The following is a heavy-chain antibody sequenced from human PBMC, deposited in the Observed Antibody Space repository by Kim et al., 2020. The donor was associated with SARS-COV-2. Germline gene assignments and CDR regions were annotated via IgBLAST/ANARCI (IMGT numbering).Heavy chain of an antibody. Sequence: GGSLRLSCAAGSGITFTRHAMSWVRQAPGKGLEWVSSISGSGGSTYYADSVKGRFTISRDNSKNTLYLQMTSLRAEDTVVYYCARSPDRTYWGQGTLGAV. J-gene: IGHJ4*02. V-gene: IGHV3-23*01. CDR2: ISGSGGST. CDR1: GITFTRHA. CDR3: ARSPDRTY. D-gene: IGHD2-15*01.